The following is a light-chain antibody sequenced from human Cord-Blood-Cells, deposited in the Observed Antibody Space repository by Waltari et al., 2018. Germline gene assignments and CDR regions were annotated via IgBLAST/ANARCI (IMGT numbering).Light chain of an antibody. J-gene: IGKJ1*01. CDR2: GAS. CDR1: QSVSSSY. CDR3: QQYGSSPRT. V-gene: IGKV3-20*01. Sequence: EIVFTQSPGTLSLSPGERATLSCRASQSVSSSYLAWYQQKPGQAPRLLIYGASSRDTGIPDRFSGSGSGTDFTLTISRLEPEDFAVYYCQQYGSSPRTFGQGTKVEIK.